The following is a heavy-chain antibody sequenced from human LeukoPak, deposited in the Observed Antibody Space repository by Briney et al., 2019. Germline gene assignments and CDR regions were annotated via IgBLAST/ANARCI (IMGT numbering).Heavy chain of an antibody. V-gene: IGHV4-30-4*01. J-gene: IGHJ4*02. D-gene: IGHD2-15*01. CDR1: GGSISSGGYY. CDR2: IYYSGST. Sequence: SETLSLACTVSGGSISSGGYYWRWIRQPPGKGLEWLGYIYYSGSTYYNPSLKSRVTISVDTSKNQFSLKLSSVTAADTAVYYCAREGNLGYCSGGSCYYFDYWGQGTLVTVSS. CDR3: AREGNLGYCSGGSCYYFDY.